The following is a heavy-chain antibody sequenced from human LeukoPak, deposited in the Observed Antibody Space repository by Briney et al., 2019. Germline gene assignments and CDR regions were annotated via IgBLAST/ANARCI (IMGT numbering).Heavy chain of an antibody. J-gene: IGHJ5*02. V-gene: IGHV4-59*01. CDR2: AYHSGIT. D-gene: IGHD1-1*01. CDR1: GDSISSND. Sequence: SETLSLSCTVSGDSISSNDWSWIRQPPGKGLEWIGYAYHSGITSYNPSLKSRVTISVDTSESQFYLRLSSVTAADTAIYYCARHGGTFDPWGQGILVTVSS. CDR3: ARHGGTFDP.